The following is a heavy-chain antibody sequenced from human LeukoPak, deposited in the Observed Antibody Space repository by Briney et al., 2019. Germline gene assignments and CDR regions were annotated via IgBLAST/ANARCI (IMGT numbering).Heavy chain of an antibody. CDR1: GFTFSSYA. CDR2: TSGSGGST. D-gene: IGHD3-10*01. Sequence: SGGSLRLSCAASGFTFSSYAMSWVRQAPGKGLEWVSATSGSGGSTYYADSVKGRFTISRDNSKNTLYLQMNSLRAEDTAVYYCAKEYGSGSYLVYFDYWGQGTLVTVSS. CDR3: AKEYGSGSYLVYFDY. J-gene: IGHJ4*02. V-gene: IGHV3-23*01.